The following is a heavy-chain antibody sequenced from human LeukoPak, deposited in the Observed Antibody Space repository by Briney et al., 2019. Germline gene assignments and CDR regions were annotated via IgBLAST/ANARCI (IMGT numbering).Heavy chain of an antibody. J-gene: IGHJ4*02. Sequence: ASVKVSCKASGYTFTSYYMHWVRQAPGQGLERMGIINPSGGSTSYAQKFQGRVTMTRDMSTSTVYMELSSLRSEDTAVYYCARDRREYYDSRRYYFDYWGQGTLVTVSS. CDR2: INPSGGST. D-gene: IGHD3-22*01. CDR3: ARDRREYYDSRRYYFDY. CDR1: GYTFTSYY. V-gene: IGHV1-46*01.